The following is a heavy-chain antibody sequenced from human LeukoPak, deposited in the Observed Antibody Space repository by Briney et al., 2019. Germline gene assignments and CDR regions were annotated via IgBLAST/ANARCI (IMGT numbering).Heavy chain of an antibody. J-gene: IGHJ4*02. Sequence: SETLSLTGTVSGGSISSSSYYWGWIRQPPGKGLEWIGSIYYSGSTYYNPSLKSRVTISVDTSKNQFSLKLSSVTAADTAVYYCAMASFMVRGVIPGYYFDYWGQGTLVTVSS. CDR3: AMASFMVRGVIPGYYFDY. CDR1: GGSISSSSYY. CDR2: IYYSGST. V-gene: IGHV4-39*01. D-gene: IGHD3-10*01.